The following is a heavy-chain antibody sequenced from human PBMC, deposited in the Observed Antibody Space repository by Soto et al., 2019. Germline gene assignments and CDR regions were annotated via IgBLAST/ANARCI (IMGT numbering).Heavy chain of an antibody. V-gene: IGHV1-18*01. J-gene: IGHJ5*02. CDR3: ARDPQLSSWLKIDL. D-gene: IGHD6-13*01. CDR1: GYTFTNQG. CDR2: ISTFHGNT. Sequence: QVQLVQSGAEVKKPGASVKISCKASGYTFTNQGISWVRQAPGQGLEWVGWISTFHGNTDYAQKVQGRVTLTTDTSTSTAYMELRYLRSDDTAVYFCARDPQLSSWLKIDLWGQGTLVTVSS.